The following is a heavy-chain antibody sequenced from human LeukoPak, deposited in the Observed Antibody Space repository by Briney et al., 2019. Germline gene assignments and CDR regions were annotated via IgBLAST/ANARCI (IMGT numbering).Heavy chain of an antibody. Sequence: GGSLRLSCAASGFTFSNYGMHWVRQAPGKGLAWVAVIWFDGTNKYYADSVRGRFTISRDNSKNTLYLQMSSLRAEDTAVYYCARDRGVAAHLDYWGQGTLVTVSS. J-gene: IGHJ4*02. V-gene: IGHV3-33*01. CDR2: IWFDGTNK. D-gene: IGHD5-12*01. CDR3: ARDRGVAAHLDY. CDR1: GFTFSNYG.